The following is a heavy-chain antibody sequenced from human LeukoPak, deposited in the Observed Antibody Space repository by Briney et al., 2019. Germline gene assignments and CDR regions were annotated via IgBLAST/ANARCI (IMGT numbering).Heavy chain of an antibody. CDR2: IWYDGSNT. D-gene: IGHD2/OR15-2a*01. J-gene: IGHJ4*02. CDR3: PRAGIVNALDY. Sequence: GGCLRLSCAASGYTFSIYGMNCVRQAPGKGLEWVAIIWYDGSNTYFAESVMCRFSISKDNFKNIVYLQMNSLKIEDTGVYYCPRAGIVNALDYWGQGAQVTVS. CDR1: GYTFSIYG. V-gene: IGHV3-33*01.